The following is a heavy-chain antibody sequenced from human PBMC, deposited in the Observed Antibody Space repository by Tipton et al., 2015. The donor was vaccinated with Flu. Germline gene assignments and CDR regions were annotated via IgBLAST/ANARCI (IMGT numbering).Heavy chain of an antibody. CDR3: ARAWAAAGSA. J-gene: IGHJ5*02. CDR2: IKQDGTKK. D-gene: IGHD6-13*01. V-gene: IGHV3-7*01. Sequence: WVRQSPGKGLEWVANIKQDGTKKYYVDSVKGRFIISRDNAKNSLYLQMNSLRAEDTAVYYCARAWAAAGSAWGQGTLVTVSS.